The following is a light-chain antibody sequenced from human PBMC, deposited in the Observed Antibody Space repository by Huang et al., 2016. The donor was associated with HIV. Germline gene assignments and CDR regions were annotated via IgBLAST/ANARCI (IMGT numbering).Light chain of an antibody. CDR2: GES. V-gene: IGKV3-20*01. Sequence: EIVLTQSPGTLFLSPGERATLSCRARQSVSSSYLAWYQQKPGQAPRLLIYGESSSATGIPDRFSGSGCGTDFNLTISRLETEDVAVYYCQQYGSSRIFTFGPGTKVDIK. CDR1: QSVSSSY. J-gene: IGKJ3*01. CDR3: QQYGSSRIFT.